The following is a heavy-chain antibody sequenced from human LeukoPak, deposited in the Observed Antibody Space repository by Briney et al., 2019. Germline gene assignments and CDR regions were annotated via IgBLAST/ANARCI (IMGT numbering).Heavy chain of an antibody. CDR3: ARDSTADLDY. CDR2: ISSSATYT. V-gene: IGHV3-21*01. J-gene: IGHJ4*02. Sequence: NTGGSLRLSCVASGFTFSSYSMNWVRQAPGKGLEWVSSISSSATYTYYADSAKGRFTISRDNAKKSVYLQMNSLRADDSALYYCARDSTADLDYWGQGTLVTVSS. D-gene: IGHD6-19*01. CDR1: GFTFSSYS.